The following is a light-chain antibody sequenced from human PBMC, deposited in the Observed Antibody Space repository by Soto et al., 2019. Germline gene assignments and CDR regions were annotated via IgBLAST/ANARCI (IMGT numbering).Light chain of an antibody. V-gene: IGKV1-39*01. CDR1: QSITNY. J-gene: IGKJ2*01. CDR2: AAF. Sequence: DIQMTQFPSSLSVSVGDRVTITCRASQSITNYLHWYQQKPGKAPNLLVYAAFSLQSGVPSRFSGNGSGTEFTLTIISLQPEDFATYYCQQSDSYPYTFVQGTKLEIK. CDR3: QQSDSYPYT.